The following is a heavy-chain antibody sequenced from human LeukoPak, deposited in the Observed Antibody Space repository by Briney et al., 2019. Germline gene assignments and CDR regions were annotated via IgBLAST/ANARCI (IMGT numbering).Heavy chain of an antibody. J-gene: IGHJ4*02. Sequence: SETLSLTCAVYGGSFSGYYWSWIRQPPGKGLEWIGEINHSGSTNYNPSLKSRVTISVDTSKNQFSLKLSSVTAADAAVYYCARAGDSSGYYYFDYWGQGTLVTVSS. CDR3: ARAGDSSGYYYFDY. CDR1: GGSFSGYY. CDR2: INHSGST. V-gene: IGHV4-34*01. D-gene: IGHD3-22*01.